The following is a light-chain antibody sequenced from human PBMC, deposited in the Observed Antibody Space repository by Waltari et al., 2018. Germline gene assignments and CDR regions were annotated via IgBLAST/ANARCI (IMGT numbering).Light chain of an antibody. CDR2: GNS. CDR3: QSYDSSLGGSV. CDR1: SPNIGAGYD. V-gene: IGLV1-40*01. Sequence: QSVLTQPPSVSGAPGQRVTISCTGSSPNIGAGYDVNWYQQLPGKAPKLPIHGNSNRPSGFPDRISGSKSGTSASLAITGLQAEDEADYYCQSYDSSLGGSVFGGGTKLTVL. J-gene: IGLJ2*01.